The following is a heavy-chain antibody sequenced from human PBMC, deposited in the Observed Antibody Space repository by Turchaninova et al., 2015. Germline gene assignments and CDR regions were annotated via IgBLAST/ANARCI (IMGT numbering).Heavy chain of an antibody. J-gene: IGHJ4*02. V-gene: IGHV3-21*01. D-gene: IGHD6-6*01. CDR3: AREPRFEFRKGSSSSFP. Sequence: EVQLVESGGGLVKPGGSLRLSCAASGFTFSSYSMNWVRQAPGKGLEWVSSISSSSGYVYYAASVKGRFTFSRDKAKNSLYLQMNSLRAKDTAVYYCAREPRFEFRKGSSSSFPWGQGTLVTVSS. CDR1: GFTFSSYS. CDR2: ISSSSGYV.